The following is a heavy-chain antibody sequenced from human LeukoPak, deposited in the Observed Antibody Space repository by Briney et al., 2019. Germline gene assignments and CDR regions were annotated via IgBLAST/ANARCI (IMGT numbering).Heavy chain of an antibody. CDR3: ARGATWFGEIDY. J-gene: IGHJ4*02. CDR2: IHYSGAT. V-gene: IGHV4-59*12. D-gene: IGHD3-10*01. CDR1: GGSISYDY. Sequence: TLSLTCTVSGGSISYDYWSWIRQSPGKRLEWIGYIHYSGATNYSPSLKSRVTISVDTSKNQFSLKLSSVTAADTAVYYCARGATWFGEIDYWGQGTLVTVSS.